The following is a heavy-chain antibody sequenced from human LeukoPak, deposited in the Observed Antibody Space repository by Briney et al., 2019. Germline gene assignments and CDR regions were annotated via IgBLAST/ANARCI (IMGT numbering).Heavy chain of an antibody. J-gene: IGHJ4*02. CDR3: VKEAYYGWGSSPTFYFDY. D-gene: IGHD3-10*01. Sequence: GKSLRLSCVASGFSFSDSVIHWVRQAPGKGLEWVAVISHDVKTTYYADSVKGRFTISRDNSRNTVFLQMNRLRPEDTAVYYCVKEAYYGWGSSPTFYFDYWGQGTRVTVSS. CDR1: GFSFSDSV. V-gene: IGHV3-30*04. CDR2: ISHDVKTT.